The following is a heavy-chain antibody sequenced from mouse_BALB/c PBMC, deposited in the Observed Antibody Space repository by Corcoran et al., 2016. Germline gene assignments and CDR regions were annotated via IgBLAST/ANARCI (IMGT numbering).Heavy chain of an antibody. D-gene: IGHD2-4*01. V-gene: IGHV1S136*01. CDR1: GYTFTSYV. Sequence: EVQLQQSGPELVKPGASVKMSCKASGYTFTSYVMHGVKQQPRQGLEWIGYINPYNDGTKYNEKFKGKATLTSDKSSSTAYMERSSLTSEDSAVYYCARNYDRVYYAMDYWGQGTSVTVSS. J-gene: IGHJ4*01. CDR2: INPYNDGT. CDR3: ARNYDRVYYAMDY.